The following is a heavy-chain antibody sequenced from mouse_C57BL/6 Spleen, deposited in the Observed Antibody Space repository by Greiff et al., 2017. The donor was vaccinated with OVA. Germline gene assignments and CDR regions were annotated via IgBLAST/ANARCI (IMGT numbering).Heavy chain of an antibody. CDR1: GYTFTDYY. CDR3: ARDYDYDVYAMDY. Sequence: VQLQQSGPELVKPGASVKISCKASGYTFTDYYMNWVKQSHGKSLEWIGDINPNNGGTSYNQKFKGKATLTVDKSSSTAYMELRSLTSEDSAVYYCARDYDYDVYAMDYWGQGTSVTVSS. J-gene: IGHJ4*01. V-gene: IGHV1-26*01. D-gene: IGHD2-4*01. CDR2: INPNNGGT.